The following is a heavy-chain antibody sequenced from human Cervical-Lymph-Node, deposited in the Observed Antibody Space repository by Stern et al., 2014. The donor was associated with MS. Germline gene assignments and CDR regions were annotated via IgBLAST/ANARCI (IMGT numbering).Heavy chain of an antibody. CDR3: ARGQSAYYSLFYFDAMDI. Sequence: QLQLQESGAGLLKPSETLSLTCDVYGGAFSGYFWSWIRQSPGKGLEWIGEINHSGSTNYNPSLKSRLTISVDRSKNQFSLKLNSVTAADTAVYYCARGQSAYYSLFYFDAMDIWGQGTTVTVSS. V-gene: IGHV4-34*01. J-gene: IGHJ6*02. CDR2: INHSGST. CDR1: GGAFSGYF. D-gene: IGHD3-3*01.